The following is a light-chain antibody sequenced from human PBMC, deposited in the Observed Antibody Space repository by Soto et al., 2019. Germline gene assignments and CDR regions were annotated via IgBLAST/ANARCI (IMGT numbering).Light chain of an antibody. Sequence: DIVVTQSPGALSLSPGDRATLSCRASQSVSSSDLAWYQQNPGQPPRLRIYSASSRATGIPDRFSGSGSGTHFTLTISRLEPEYFAVYYCQQFSSSSYTCVQGTKLE. J-gene: IGKJ2*01. CDR2: SAS. V-gene: IGKV3-20*01. CDR1: QSVSSSD. CDR3: QQFSSSSYT.